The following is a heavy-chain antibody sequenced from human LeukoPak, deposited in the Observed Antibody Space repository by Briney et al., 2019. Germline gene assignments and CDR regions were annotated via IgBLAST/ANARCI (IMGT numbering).Heavy chain of an antibody. J-gene: IGHJ4*02. CDR2: IYPGDSDT. V-gene: IGHV5-51*01. CDR3: ARQTRRYYDSSGYYSDY. CDR1: GYSFTSYW. D-gene: IGHD3-22*01. Sequence: GESLKISCKGSGYSFTSYWIGWVRQMPGKGLEWMGIIYPGDSDTRYSPSFQGQVTISADKPISTAYLQWSSLKASDTAMYYCARQTRRYYDSSGYYSDYWGQGTLVTVSS.